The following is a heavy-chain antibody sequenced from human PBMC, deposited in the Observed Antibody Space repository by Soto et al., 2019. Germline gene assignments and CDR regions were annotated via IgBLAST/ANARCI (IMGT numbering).Heavy chain of an antibody. CDR2: IYYSGST. D-gene: IGHD6-6*01. CDR3: ARDGGSIAARPGSPNFDY. J-gene: IGHJ4*02. Sequence: QVQLQESGPGLVKPSQTLSLTCTVSGGSISSGGYYWSWIRQHPGKGLEWIGYIYYSGSTYYNPSLSSQVTLSVDTSKNQFSLKLSSVTAADTAVYYCARDGGSIAARPGSPNFDYWGQGTLVTVSS. CDR1: GGSISSGGYY. V-gene: IGHV4-31*01.